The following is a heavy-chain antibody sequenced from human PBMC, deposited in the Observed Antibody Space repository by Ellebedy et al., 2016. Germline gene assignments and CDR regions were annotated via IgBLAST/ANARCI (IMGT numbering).Heavy chain of an antibody. J-gene: IGHJ3*01. CDR3: VKWNGGWYAFEV. CDR2: VFHTGTT. CDR1: GGSVSSDY. V-gene: IGHV4-59*02. D-gene: IGHD6-19*01. Sequence: SETLSLTCNVSGGSVSSDYWNWIRRPPGKGLEWIGYVFHTGTTNYNPSLKSRVTMSVDTSKSQFSLRLTSVTAADTAVYYCVKWNGGWYAFEVWGQGTMVTVSS.